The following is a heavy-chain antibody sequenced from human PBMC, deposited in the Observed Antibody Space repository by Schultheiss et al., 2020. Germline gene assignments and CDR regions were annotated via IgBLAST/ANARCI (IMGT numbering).Heavy chain of an antibody. V-gene: IGHV4-38-2*02. D-gene: IGHD6-6*01. CDR2: IYYSGST. CDR1: GYSISSGYY. J-gene: IGHJ5*02. CDR3: ARDRSIAARSGYDP. Sequence: SETLSLTCTVSGYSISSGYYWSWIRQPPGKGLEWIGYIYYSGSTYYNPSLKSRVTISVDTSKNQFSLKLSSVTAADTAVYYCARDRSIAARSGYDPWGQGTLVTVSS.